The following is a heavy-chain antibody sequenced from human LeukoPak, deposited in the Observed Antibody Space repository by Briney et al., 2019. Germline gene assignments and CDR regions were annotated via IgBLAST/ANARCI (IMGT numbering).Heavy chain of an antibody. CDR1: GFTVSSNY. CDR2: ISGSGGST. J-gene: IGHJ4*02. V-gene: IGHV3-23*01. CDR3: AKALFDYYDSSGPYYFDY. D-gene: IGHD3-22*01. Sequence: GGSLRLSCAVSGFTVSSNYMSWVRQAPGKGLEWVSAISGSGGSTYYADSVKGRFTISRDNSKNTLYLQMNSLGAEDTAVYYCAKALFDYYDSSGPYYFDYWGQGTLVTVSS.